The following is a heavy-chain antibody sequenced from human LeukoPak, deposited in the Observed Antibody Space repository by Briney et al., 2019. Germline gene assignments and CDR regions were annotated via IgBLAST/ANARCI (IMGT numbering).Heavy chain of an antibody. CDR2: ISYDGSNK. CDR1: GFTFSSYG. CDR3: AKQGSSGYYDFDY. D-gene: IGHD3-22*01. J-gene: IGHJ4*02. V-gene: IGHV3-30*18. Sequence: GGSLRLSCAASGFTFSSYGMHWVRQAPGKGLEWVAVISYDGSNKYYADSVKGRFTIPRDNSKNTLYLQMNSLRAEDTAVYYCAKQGSSGYYDFDYWGQGTLVTVSS.